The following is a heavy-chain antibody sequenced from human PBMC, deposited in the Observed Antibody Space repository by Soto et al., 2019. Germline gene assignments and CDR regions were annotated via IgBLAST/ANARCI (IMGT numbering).Heavy chain of an antibody. J-gene: IGHJ6*02. CDR2: ISASGDNT. CDR3: AKRSLAGTYYLGTMDV. CDR1: GFTFTNYA. V-gene: IGHV3-23*01. D-gene: IGHD3-10*01. Sequence: PVGSLRLSCAASGFTFTNYAMSWVRQAPGKGLQWVSAISASGDNTYYTDSVKGRFTISRDNSRNTLYLQMNRLRAEDTAVYSCAKRSLAGTYYLGTMDVWGQGTTVTVSS.